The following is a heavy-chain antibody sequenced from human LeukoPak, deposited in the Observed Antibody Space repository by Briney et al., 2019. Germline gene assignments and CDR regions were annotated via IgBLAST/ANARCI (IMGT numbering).Heavy chain of an antibody. J-gene: IGHJ4*02. D-gene: IGHD4-23*01. CDR1: GYTFTSYG. V-gene: IGHV1-18*01. Sequence: ASVKVSCKASGYTFTSYGISWVRQAPGQGLEWMGWISAYNGNTNYAQKLQGRVTMTTDTSTSTAYMELSSLRSEDTAVYYCARVPSDYGGGDYWGQGTLVTVSS. CDR3: ARVPSDYGGGDY. CDR2: ISAYNGNT.